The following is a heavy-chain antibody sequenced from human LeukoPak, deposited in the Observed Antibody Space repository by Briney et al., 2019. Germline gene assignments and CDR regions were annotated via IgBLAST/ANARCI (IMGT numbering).Heavy chain of an antibody. CDR2: ISAYNGNT. V-gene: IGHV1-18*01. CDR1: GYTFTSHG. Sequence: GASVKVSCKASGYTFTSHGISWVRQAPGQGLEGMGWISAYNGNTNYAQKLQGRVTMTTDTSTSTAYMELRSLRSDDTAVYYCARDSTYYYDSSGYVYGYWGQGTLVTVSS. J-gene: IGHJ4*02. CDR3: ARDSTYYYDSSGYVYGY. D-gene: IGHD3-22*01.